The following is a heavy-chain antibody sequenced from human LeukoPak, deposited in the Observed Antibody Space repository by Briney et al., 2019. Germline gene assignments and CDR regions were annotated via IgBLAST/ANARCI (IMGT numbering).Heavy chain of an antibody. Sequence: SETLSLTCTVSGGSISSGGYYWSWIRQPPGKGLEWIGYIYHSGSTYYNPSLKSRVTISVDRSKNQFSLKLSSVTAADTAVYYCAIQFDDDTILFPFDYWGQGTLVTVSS. CDR1: GGSISSGGYY. J-gene: IGHJ4*02. CDR3: AIQFDDDTILFPFDY. D-gene: IGHD3-3*01. CDR2: IYHSGST. V-gene: IGHV4-30-2*01.